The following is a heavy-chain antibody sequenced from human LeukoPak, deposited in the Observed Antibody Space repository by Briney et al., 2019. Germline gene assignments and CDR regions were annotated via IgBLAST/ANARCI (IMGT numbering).Heavy chain of an antibody. J-gene: IGHJ4*02. CDR2: INHSGST. CDR1: GGSISSYY. D-gene: IGHD2-15*01. Sequence: SETLSLTCTVSGGSISSYYWSWIRQPPGKGLEWIGEINHSGSTNYNPSLKSRVAISVDTSKNQFSLKLSSVTAADTAVYYCARAPRPRYCSGGSCSPFDYWGQGTLVTVSS. CDR3: ARAPRPRYCSGGSCSPFDY. V-gene: IGHV4-34*01.